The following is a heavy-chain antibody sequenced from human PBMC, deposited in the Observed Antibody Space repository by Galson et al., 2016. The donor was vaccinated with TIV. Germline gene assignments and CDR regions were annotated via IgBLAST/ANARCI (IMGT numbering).Heavy chain of an antibody. CDR3: ARGAYSDYLSRGGLLTVYYSNLDD. Sequence: SVKVSCKASGDTFSNFAISWVRQAPGHGLEWVGGIIPITGSVNYAQKFQGRVTITADESTSTAYMDLSSLRSDDTAVYYCARGAYSDYLSRGGLLTVYYSNLDDWGTGTTVTVSS. J-gene: IGHJ6*04. CDR1: GDTFSNFA. CDR2: IIPITGSV. D-gene: IGHD3-9*01. V-gene: IGHV1-69*13.